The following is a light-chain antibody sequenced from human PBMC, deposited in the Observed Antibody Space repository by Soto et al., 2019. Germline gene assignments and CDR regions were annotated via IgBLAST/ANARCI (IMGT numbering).Light chain of an antibody. V-gene: IGKV1-5*03. CDR3: QQYNSYSWT. Sequence: DLQMTQSPSTLSASVGDRVTITCRASQSISSWLAWYQHKPGKAPKLLIYKASSLESGVPSRFSGSGSGTEFTLTISSLQPDDFATYYCQQYNSYSWTFGQGTKVEI. CDR1: QSISSW. CDR2: KAS. J-gene: IGKJ1*01.